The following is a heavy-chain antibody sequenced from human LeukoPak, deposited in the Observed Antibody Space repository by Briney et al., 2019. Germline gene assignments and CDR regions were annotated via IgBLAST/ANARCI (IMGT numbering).Heavy chain of an antibody. CDR3: ARRYSGSWFHYMDV. CDR1: RFTFSGYG. J-gene: IGHJ6*03. Sequence: PAGSLRPSCAASRFTFSGYGMDWVRHAPSKGLEWVAFIRYDGSNKYYAESVKGRFTIYRDNSKNTLYLQMNSLRAEDTAVYYCARRYSGSWFHYMDVWGKGTTVTVSS. CDR2: IRYDGSNK. V-gene: IGHV3-30*02. D-gene: IGHD1-26*01.